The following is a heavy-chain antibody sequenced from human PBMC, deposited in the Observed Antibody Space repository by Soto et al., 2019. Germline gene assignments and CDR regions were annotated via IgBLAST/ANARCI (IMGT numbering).Heavy chain of an antibody. V-gene: IGHV4-34*01. CDR3: ARGVFYYGSGIYPPLYYYSGMAV. CDR2: INHSGST. J-gene: IGHJ6*04. Sequence: PSETLSLTCAVYGGSFSGYYWSWIRQPPGKGLEWIGEINHSGSTNYNPSLKSRVTISVDTSKNQFSLKLSSVTAADPAVCYCARGVFYYGSGIYPPLYYYSGMAVWGKGTTVPVSP. CDR1: GGSFSGYY. D-gene: IGHD3-10*01.